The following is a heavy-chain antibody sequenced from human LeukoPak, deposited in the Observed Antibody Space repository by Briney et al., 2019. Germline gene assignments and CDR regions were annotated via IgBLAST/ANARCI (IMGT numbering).Heavy chain of an antibody. V-gene: IGHV1-2*02. D-gene: IGHD6-6*01. Sequence: GASVKVSCKASGYTFTGYYMHWVRQAPGQGLEWMGWINPNSGGTNYAQKFQGRVTMTRDTSISTAYMELSRLRSDDTAVYYCARVGDIAARAAQDDAFDIWGQGTMVTVSS. CDR2: INPNSGGT. CDR3: ARVGDIAARAAQDDAFDI. CDR1: GYTFTGYY. J-gene: IGHJ3*02.